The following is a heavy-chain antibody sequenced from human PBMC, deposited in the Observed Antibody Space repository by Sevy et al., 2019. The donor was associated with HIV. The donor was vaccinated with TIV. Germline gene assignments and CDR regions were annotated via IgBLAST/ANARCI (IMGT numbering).Heavy chain of an antibody. CDR1: GLTFSSYS. V-gene: IGHV3-21*01. CDR3: ARDVDRITMVRGVITGGMDV. Sequence: GGSLRLSCAASGLTFSSYSMNWVRQAPGKGLEWVSAISSSSSYIYYADSVKGRFTISRDNAKNSLYLQMNSLRAEDTAVYYCARDVDRITMVRGVITGGMDVWGQWTTVTVSS. D-gene: IGHD3-10*01. CDR2: ISSSSSYI. J-gene: IGHJ6*02.